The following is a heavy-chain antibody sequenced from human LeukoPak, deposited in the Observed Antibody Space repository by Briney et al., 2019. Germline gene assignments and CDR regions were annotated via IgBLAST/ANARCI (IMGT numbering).Heavy chain of an antibody. J-gene: IGHJ5*02. CDR1: GDSVFSNSAA. D-gene: IGHD1-26*01. V-gene: IGHV6-1*01. CDR2: TYYRSKWYH. CDR3: ARDGGSYYEDNWFDP. Sequence: SQTLSLTCAISGDSVFSNSAAWKWIRQSPSRGLEWLGWTYYRSKWYHDYAVSVKSRLPINPDTSQNQSSLQLNSVTPEDTAVYYCARDGGSYYEDNWFDPWGQGTLVTVSS.